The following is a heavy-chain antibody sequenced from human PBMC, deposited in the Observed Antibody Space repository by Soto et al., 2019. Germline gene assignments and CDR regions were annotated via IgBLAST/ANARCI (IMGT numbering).Heavy chain of an antibody. D-gene: IGHD1-26*01. CDR1: GGTFSSYS. Sequence: QVQLVQSGAEVKKPGSSVKVSCKASGGTFSSYSINWVRQAPEQGLEWMGEIIPIFGTANYAQKFQGRVTITADESTSTAYMERSSLRSEDTAVYYCARDGGRHSGGIDYWGQGTLVTVSS. V-gene: IGHV1-69*01. CDR2: IIPIFGTA. J-gene: IGHJ4*02. CDR3: ARDGGRHSGGIDY.